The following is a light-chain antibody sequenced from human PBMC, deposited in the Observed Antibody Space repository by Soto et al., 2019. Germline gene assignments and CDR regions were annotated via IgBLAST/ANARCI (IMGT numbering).Light chain of an antibody. CDR1: QSVSSSY. CDR2: GAS. V-gene: IGKV3-20*01. J-gene: IGKJ2*01. CDR3: QQYCSSPPYT. Sequence: EIVLTQSPGTLSLSPGERATLSCRASQSVSSSYLAWYQQKPGQAPRLLINGASSRATGIPDRFSGSGSGTDFTLTISRLEQADFAVYYCQQYCSSPPYTFGQGTKLEIK.